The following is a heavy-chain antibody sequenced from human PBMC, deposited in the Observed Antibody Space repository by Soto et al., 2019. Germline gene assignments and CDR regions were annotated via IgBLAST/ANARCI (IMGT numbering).Heavy chain of an antibody. V-gene: IGHV1-2*04. CDR3: AREGVMVRGVIIGYNWFDP. CDR2: INPNSGGT. J-gene: IGHJ5*02. D-gene: IGHD3-10*01. CDR1: GYTFTGYY. Sequence: GASVKVSCKASGYTFTGYYMHWVRQAPGQGLEWMGWINPNSGGTNYAQKFQGWVTMTRDTSISTAYMELSRLRSDDTAVYYCAREGVMVRGVIIGYNWFDPWGQGTLVTVSS.